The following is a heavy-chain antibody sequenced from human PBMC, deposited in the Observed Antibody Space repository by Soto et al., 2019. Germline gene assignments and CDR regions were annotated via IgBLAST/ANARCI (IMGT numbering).Heavy chain of an antibody. CDR3: ARVYYYDSSGYRTSYYFDY. CDR2: IYHSGST. CDR1: GGSISSGGYS. D-gene: IGHD3-22*01. V-gene: IGHV4-30-2*01. Sequence: TLSLTCAVSGGSISSGGYSWSWIRQPPGKGLEWIGYIYHSGSTYYNPSLKSRVTISVDRSKNQFSLKLGSVTAADTAVYYCARVYYYDSSGYRTSYYFDYWGQGTLVTVSS. J-gene: IGHJ4*02.